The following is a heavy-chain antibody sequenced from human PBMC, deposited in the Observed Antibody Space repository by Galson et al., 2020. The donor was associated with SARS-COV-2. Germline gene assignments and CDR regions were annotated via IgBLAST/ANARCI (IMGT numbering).Heavy chain of an antibody. CDR1: GYTLSTYG. D-gene: IGHD3-10*01. CDR2: ISAYSGNT. CDR3: GRGGKATMVTSFDY. J-gene: IGHJ4*02. V-gene: IGHV1-18*01. Sequence: ASVKVPCKASGYTLSTYGISWVRQAPGQGLEWMGWISAYSGNTNYAQKFQGRVTMTTDTSTNTAYMELRSLRSDDTAVYYCGRGGKATMVTSFDYWGQGGLVTVSS.